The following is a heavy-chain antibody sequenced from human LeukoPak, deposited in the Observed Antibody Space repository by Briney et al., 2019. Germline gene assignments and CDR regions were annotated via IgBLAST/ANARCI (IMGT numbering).Heavy chain of an antibody. CDR1: GFSMSVYW. V-gene: IGHV3-7*01. CDR3: ARDWGAYYHFFDY. CDR2: IKQDGSGR. J-gene: IGHJ4*02. D-gene: IGHD3-22*01. Sequence: HPGGSLRLSCEASGFSMSVYWMSWVRQAPGKGLEWVGNIKQDGSGRNYVDSVKGRFTISRDNAKKSLYLQMNSLRAEDTAVYYCARDWGAYYHFFDYWGQGTLVTVSS.